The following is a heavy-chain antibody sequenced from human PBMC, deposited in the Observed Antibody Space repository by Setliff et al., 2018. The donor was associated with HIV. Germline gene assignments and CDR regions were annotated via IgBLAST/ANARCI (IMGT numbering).Heavy chain of an antibody. CDR1: GYTFTGYY. CDR3: ARVRYCSGGSCYGGEYWFDP. CDR2: INPSGDAT. J-gene: IGHJ5*02. D-gene: IGHD2-15*01. Sequence: ASVKVSCKASGYTFTGYYMHWVRQAPGQGLEWMGIINPSGDATTYAQKFQGRVIMTRDTSTNTLYMELSNLRSDDTAVYYCARVRYCSGGSCYGGEYWFDPWGQGTLVTVSS. V-gene: IGHV1-46*01.